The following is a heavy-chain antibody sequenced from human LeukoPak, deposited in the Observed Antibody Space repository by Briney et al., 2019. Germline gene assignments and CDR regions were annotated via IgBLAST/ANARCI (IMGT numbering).Heavy chain of an antibody. CDR3: AGSWNAERSFDP. D-gene: IGHD1-1*01. J-gene: IGHJ5*02. V-gene: IGHV4-61*05. CDR2: IFTTGPG. Sequence: SETLSLTCTVSGGSISSNNYYWGWIRQPPGKGLEWIGHIFTTGPGSYNPSLRSRVTISRDTSKNEFSLSLNSMTAADTAVYYCAGSWNAERSFDPWGQGTLVTVSS. CDR1: GGSISSNNYY.